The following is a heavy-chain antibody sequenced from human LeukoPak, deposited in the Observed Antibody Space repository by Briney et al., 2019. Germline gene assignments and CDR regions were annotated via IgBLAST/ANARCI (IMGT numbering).Heavy chain of an antibody. CDR3: ARDGRGAVAGTGFDY. CDR2: INAGNGNT. V-gene: IGHV1-3*01. J-gene: IGHJ4*02. CDR1: GYTFTSYA. D-gene: IGHD6-19*01. Sequence: ASVKVSCKASGYTFTSYAMHWVRQAPGQRLEWMGWINAGNGNTKYSQNFQGRVTITADKSTSTAYMELSSLRSEDTAVYYCARDGRGAVAGTGFDYWGQGTLVTVSS.